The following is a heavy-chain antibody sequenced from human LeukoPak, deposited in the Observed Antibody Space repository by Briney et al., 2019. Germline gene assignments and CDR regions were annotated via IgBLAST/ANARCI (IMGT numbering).Heavy chain of an antibody. CDR2: TSYDGSNK. Sequence: GGSLRLSFAASGFTFSIYTMVWVRQAPGKGLEWVAVTSYDGSNKYYADSVKGRFTISRDNSNNTLYLQMNSLRAEDTAVYYCARDWGVDSWGQGTLVTVSS. CDR1: GFTFSIYT. J-gene: IGHJ4*02. D-gene: IGHD3-10*01. V-gene: IGHV3-30-3*01. CDR3: ARDWGVDS.